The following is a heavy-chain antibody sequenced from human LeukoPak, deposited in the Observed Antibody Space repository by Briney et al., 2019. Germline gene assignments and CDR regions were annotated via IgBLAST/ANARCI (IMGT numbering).Heavy chain of an antibody. D-gene: IGHD4-17*01. CDR3: ARDRVRVTTVFTWEVYYYGMDV. CDR1: GFTFSDFY. CDR2: ISSTGSYT. Sequence: GGSLRLSCAASGFTFSDFYMSWIRQAPGKGLEWVSYISSTGSYTDYADSVKGRFTISRDNAKNSLYLQMNSLRAEDTAVYYCARDRVRVTTVFTWEVYYYGMDVWGQGTTVTVSS. J-gene: IGHJ6*02. V-gene: IGHV3-11*05.